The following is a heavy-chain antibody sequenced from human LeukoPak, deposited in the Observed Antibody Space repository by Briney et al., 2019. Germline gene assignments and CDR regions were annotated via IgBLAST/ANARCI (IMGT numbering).Heavy chain of an antibody. V-gene: IGHV3-53*01. Sequence: GGSLRLSCAASGFTVSSNYMSWVRQAPGKGLGWVSVIYSGGSTYYADSVKGRFTIPRDNSKNTLYLQMNSLRAEDTAVYYCARYRYYYYMDVWGKGTTVTISS. D-gene: IGHD4-11*01. CDR1: GFTVSSNY. CDR2: IYSGGST. J-gene: IGHJ6*03. CDR3: ARYRYYYYMDV.